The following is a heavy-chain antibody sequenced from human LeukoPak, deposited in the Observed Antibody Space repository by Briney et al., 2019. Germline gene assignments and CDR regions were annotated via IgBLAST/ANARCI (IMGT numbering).Heavy chain of an antibody. CDR1: GLTFTSYA. V-gene: IGHV3-23*01. J-gene: IGHJ4*02. Sequence: GVSLRLSCAASGLTFTSYAMSWVRQAPGKGLEWVSAISGSGDSTYYADSVKGRFTISRDNSENTLYLQMNSLRAEDTAVYYCAKEDGYTYGTRSDYWGQGTLVTVSS. CDR3: AKEDGYTYGTRSDY. D-gene: IGHD5-18*01. CDR2: ISGSGDST.